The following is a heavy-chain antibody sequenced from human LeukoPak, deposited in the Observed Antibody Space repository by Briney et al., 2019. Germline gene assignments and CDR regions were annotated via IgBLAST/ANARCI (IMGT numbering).Heavy chain of an antibody. V-gene: IGHV4-4*07. CDR2: IYSSGGT. CDR1: GGSLSSFY. Sequence: SETLSLTCTVSGGSLSSFYWSWFRQPAGKGLEWIGRIYSSGGTNYNPSLESRLTMSVDTSKNQFSLRLSSVTAADTAVYYCARVLGWAGFDYWGQGTLVTVSS. J-gene: IGHJ4*02. CDR3: ARVLGWAGFDY. D-gene: IGHD6-19*01.